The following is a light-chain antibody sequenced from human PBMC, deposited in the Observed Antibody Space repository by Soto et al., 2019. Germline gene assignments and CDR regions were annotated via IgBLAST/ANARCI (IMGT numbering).Light chain of an antibody. V-gene: IGKV1-33*01. J-gene: IGKJ5*01. CDR2: DAS. CDR3: QQYDNLPIT. Sequence: DIHMTQSPSSLSASLVDRFAVTCQASQDISNYLNWYQQKPGKAPKLLIYDASNLETGVPSRFSGSGSGTDFTFTISSLQPEDIATYYCQQYDNLPITFGQGTRLEIK. CDR1: QDISNY.